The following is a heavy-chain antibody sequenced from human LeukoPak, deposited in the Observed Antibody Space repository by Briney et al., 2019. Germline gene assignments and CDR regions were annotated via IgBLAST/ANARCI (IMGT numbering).Heavy chain of an antibody. CDR2: IRYDGSNK. D-gene: IGHD6-19*01. V-gene: IGHV3-30*02. Sequence: GGSLRLSCAASGFTFSSYGMHWVRQAPGKGLEWVASIRYDGSNKYYADSVKGRFTISRDNSKNTLYLQMNSLRAEDTAVYYCAKVGSGWFYYYYYYMDVWGKGTTVTISS. J-gene: IGHJ6*03. CDR3: AKVGSGWFYYYYYYMDV. CDR1: GFTFSSYG.